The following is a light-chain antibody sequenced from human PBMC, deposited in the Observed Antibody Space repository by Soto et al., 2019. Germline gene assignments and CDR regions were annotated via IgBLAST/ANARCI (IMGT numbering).Light chain of an antibody. CDR1: SSDVGGYNY. Sequence: QSALTQPASVSGSPGQSITISCTGTSSDVGGYNYVSWYQQHPGKAPKLLICDVTNRPSGVSNRFSGSKSGNTASLTISGPQTEDEADYYCSSFASSIPLVFGGGTKVTVL. J-gene: IGLJ2*01. CDR3: SSFASSIPLV. V-gene: IGLV2-14*03. CDR2: DVT.